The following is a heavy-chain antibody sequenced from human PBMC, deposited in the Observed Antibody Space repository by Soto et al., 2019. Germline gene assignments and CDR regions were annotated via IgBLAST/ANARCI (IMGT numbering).Heavy chain of an antibody. CDR1: GGTFSSYA. D-gene: IGHD1-26*01. J-gene: IGHJ4*02. Sequence: QVQLVQSGAEVRKPGSSVKVSCEASGGTFSSYALNWMRQAPGQGLEWMGGIIPLFGTTTYAEKFQGRVTITADESTRTVFLEWSSLTSEDTAGYYCARDGGGATFDYWCQGTLVTVSS. CDR2: IIPLFGTT. V-gene: IGHV1-69*12. CDR3: ARDGGGATFDY.